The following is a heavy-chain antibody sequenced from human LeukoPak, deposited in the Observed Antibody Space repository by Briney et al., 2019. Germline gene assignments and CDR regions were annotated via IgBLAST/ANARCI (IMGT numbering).Heavy chain of an antibody. Sequence: PGGSLRLSCAASGFTFGSYAMSWVRQAPRKGLEWVSAMSSGYGGTYYADSVKGRFTISRDNSKNTLYLQMNSLSVEDTALYYCAKEGGPSGYSPCDSWGQGTLVTVSS. CDR3: AKEGGPSGYSPCDS. J-gene: IGHJ5*01. CDR1: GFTFGSYA. V-gene: IGHV3-23*01. D-gene: IGHD5-18*01. CDR2: MSSGYGGT.